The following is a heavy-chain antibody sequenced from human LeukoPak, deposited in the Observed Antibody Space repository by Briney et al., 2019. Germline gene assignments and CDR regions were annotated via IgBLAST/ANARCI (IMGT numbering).Heavy chain of an antibody. CDR1: GGSISSSSYY. CDR3: ARDTGQYTPGTPGFTRFDP. D-gene: IGHD2-15*01. CDR2: IYYSGST. V-gene: IGHV4-39*07. Sequence: PSETLSLTCTVSGGSISSSSYYWGWIRQPPGKGLEWIGSIYYSGSTYYNPSLKSRVTISVDTSKKQFSLKLSSVTAADTAMYYCARDTGQYTPGTPGFTRFDPWGQGTLVTVSS. J-gene: IGHJ5*02.